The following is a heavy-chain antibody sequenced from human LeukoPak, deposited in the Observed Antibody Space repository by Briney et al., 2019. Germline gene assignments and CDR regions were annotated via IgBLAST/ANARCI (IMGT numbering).Heavy chain of an antibody. CDR1: GFTLSTYR. V-gene: IGHV3-23*01. Sequence: PGGSLRLSCAASGFTLSTYRMKWLRPPPGGGLEGLSAITDTGANTYYVASVKGRFTITRDNDTNPPYPEMHGLRAHGTVVYSCAKRVPYSSSSVYLDSWGQGTLVTVSS. D-gene: IGHD6-6*01. CDR3: AKRVPYSSSSVYLDS. CDR2: ITDTGANT. J-gene: IGHJ4*02.